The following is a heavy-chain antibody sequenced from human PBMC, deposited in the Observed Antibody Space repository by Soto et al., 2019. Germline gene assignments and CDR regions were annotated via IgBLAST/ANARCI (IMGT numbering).Heavy chain of an antibody. Sequence: QVQLQESGPGLVKPSQTLSLTCSVAGESISSGGYYWSWIRHHPGKGLEWIGYIYDSESAYYNPSLKSRVTISMDSSKNQFAMRLSSVTAADTAVYYCARASSSSSAADYWGQGTLATVSS. D-gene: IGHD6-6*01. J-gene: IGHJ4*02. CDR1: GESISSGGYY. CDR3: ARASSSSSAADY. CDR2: IYDSESA. V-gene: IGHV4-31*03.